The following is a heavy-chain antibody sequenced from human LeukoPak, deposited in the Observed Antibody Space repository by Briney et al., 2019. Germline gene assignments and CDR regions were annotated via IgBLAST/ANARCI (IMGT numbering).Heavy chain of an antibody. CDR3: AHSGYGDPGRGNY. Sequence: SGPTLGNPTQTLRLTFTFSGFSLSTSGVGVGWIRQPPGKALEWLALIYWYVDKRFSTSLKSRLTINKDTSKNQVVLTMINMDPVDTATYYCAHSGYGDPGRGNYWGQGTLVTVSS. CDR1: GFSLSTSGVG. CDR2: IYWYVDK. J-gene: IGHJ4*02. D-gene: IGHD4-17*01. V-gene: IGHV2-5*01.